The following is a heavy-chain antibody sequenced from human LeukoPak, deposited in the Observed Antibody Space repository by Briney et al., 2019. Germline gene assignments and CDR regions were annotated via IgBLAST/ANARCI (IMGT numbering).Heavy chain of an antibody. J-gene: IGHJ4*02. V-gene: IGHV3-23*01. CDR3: SKGISPHCFIDF. D-gene: IGHD3-3*02. CDR2: ISGSGGRT. Sequence: GRSLRLSCAASGFTFSSYAMSWVRQAPRKGLEWVSAISGSGGRTYYADSVKGRFTIYRANSKNTLYLQIDSLRAEDTAVYYFSKGISPHCFIDFWGKGTLVTVSS. CDR1: GFTFSSYA.